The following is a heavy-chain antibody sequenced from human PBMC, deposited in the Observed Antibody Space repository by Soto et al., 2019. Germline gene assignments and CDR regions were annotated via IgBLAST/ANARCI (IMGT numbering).Heavy chain of an antibody. CDR1: GYTFTSYY. D-gene: IGHD3-22*01. J-gene: IGHJ1*01. V-gene: IGHV1-46*01. CDR3: ARDSSGYQAVEYFQH. Sequence: ASVKVSFTASGYTFTSYYMHWVRQAPGQGLEWMGIINPSGGSTSYAQKFQGRVTMTRDTSTSTVYMELSSLRSEDTAVYYCARDSSGYQAVEYFQHWGQGTLVTVSS. CDR2: INPSGGST.